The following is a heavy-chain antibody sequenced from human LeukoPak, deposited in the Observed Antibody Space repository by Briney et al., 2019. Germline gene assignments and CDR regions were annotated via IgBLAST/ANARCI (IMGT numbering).Heavy chain of an antibody. CDR2: ISSSSSTI. Sequence: PGGSLRLSCAASGFTFSSYSMNWVRQAPGKGLEWVSYISSSSSTIYYADSVKGRFTISRDNAKNSLYLQMNSLRAEDTALYYCAKALSRFSWYTGWYFDLWGRGTLVTVSS. V-gene: IGHV3-48*04. CDR3: AKALSRFSWYTGWYFDL. J-gene: IGHJ2*01. CDR1: GFTFSSYS. D-gene: IGHD6-13*01.